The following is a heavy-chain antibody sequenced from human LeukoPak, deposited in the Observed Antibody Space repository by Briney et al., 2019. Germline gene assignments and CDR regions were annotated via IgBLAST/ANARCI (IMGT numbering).Heavy chain of an antibody. CDR1: GFTFSSYA. D-gene: IGHD3-22*01. V-gene: IGHV3-23*01. Sequence: GGSLRLSCAASGFTFSSYAMSWVRQSPGKGLEWVSAISGSGGSTYYGDSVKGRFTKARVNSNNTLYQKMNSLRAEDTAVYYCAKGPGSYYYDSTGYFDYWGRGTLVTVSS. J-gene: IGHJ4*02. CDR3: AKGPGSYYYDSTGYFDY. CDR2: ISGSGGST.